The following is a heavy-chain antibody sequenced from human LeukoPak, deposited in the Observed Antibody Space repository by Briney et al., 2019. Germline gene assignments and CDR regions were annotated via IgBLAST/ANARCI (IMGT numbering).Heavy chain of an antibody. CDR2: ISYDGSNK. CDR3: ASLNIAAAGRSDDY. J-gene: IGHJ4*02. V-gene: IGHV3-30*03. Sequence: GRSLRLSCAASGFTFSSYGMHWVRQAPGKGLEWVAVISYDGSNKYYADSVKGRFTISRDNSKNTLYLQMNSLRAEDTAVYYCASLNIAAAGRSDDYWGQGTLVTVSS. CDR1: GFTFSSYG. D-gene: IGHD6-13*01.